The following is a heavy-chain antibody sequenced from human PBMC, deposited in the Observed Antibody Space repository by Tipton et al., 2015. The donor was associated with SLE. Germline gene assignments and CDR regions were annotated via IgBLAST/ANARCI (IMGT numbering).Heavy chain of an antibody. Sequence: TLSLTCTVSGVSVSSGGYYWNWIRQHPGKGLEWIGCIHSRGSTYYNPSLKSRVTLSVDTSKNQFSLNLRSVTAADTAVYYCARGQYKRDYWGQGTLVTVSS. CDR2: IHSRGST. CDR3: ARGQYKRDY. CDR1: GVSVSSGGYY. J-gene: IGHJ4*02. V-gene: IGHV4-31*03. D-gene: IGHD1-1*01.